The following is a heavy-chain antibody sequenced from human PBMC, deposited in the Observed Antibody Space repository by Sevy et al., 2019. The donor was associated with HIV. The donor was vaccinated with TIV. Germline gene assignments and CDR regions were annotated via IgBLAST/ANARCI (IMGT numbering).Heavy chain of an antibody. V-gene: IGHV1-69*13. Sequence: ASVKVSCKASGGTFSSYAISWVRQAPGQGLEWMGGIIPIFGTANYAQTFQGRVTITADESTGTAYMELGSLRSEDTAEYYCARVEARYDFWSGYYKHYYYGMDVWGQGTTVTVSS. D-gene: IGHD3-3*01. CDR1: GGTFSSYA. CDR2: IIPIFGTA. J-gene: IGHJ6*02. CDR3: ARVEARYDFWSGYYKHYYYGMDV.